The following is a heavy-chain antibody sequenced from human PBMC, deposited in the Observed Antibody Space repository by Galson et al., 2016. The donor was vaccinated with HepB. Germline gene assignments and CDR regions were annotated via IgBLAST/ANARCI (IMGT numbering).Heavy chain of an antibody. J-gene: IGHJ4*02. CDR2: INSDGSST. V-gene: IGHV3-74*01. CDR1: GFTFSSYW. Sequence: SLRLSCAASGFTFSSYWMHWVRQAPGKGLVWVSRINSDGSSTSYADSVTGRFTISRDNAKNTLYLQMNSLRAEDTAVYYCARGPPMIVVANKGPLGYWGQGTLVTVSS. CDR3: ARGPPMIVVANKGPLGY. D-gene: IGHD3-22*01.